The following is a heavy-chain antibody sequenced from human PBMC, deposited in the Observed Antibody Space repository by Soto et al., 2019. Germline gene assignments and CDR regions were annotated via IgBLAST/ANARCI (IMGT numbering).Heavy chain of an antibody. D-gene: IGHD5-18*01. Sequence: PGWSLRLSCAASGFTFGDYAMHWVRQVPGRGLEWVSGVSWTNISFGYADSVKGRFTISRDNAKNSLYLQMNSLRREDTAFYYCAKDRNTAMVTGDFDYWGHGTLVTVSS. CDR3: AKDRNTAMVTGDFDY. CDR1: GFTFGDYA. V-gene: IGHV3-9*01. J-gene: IGHJ4*01. CDR2: VSWTNISF.